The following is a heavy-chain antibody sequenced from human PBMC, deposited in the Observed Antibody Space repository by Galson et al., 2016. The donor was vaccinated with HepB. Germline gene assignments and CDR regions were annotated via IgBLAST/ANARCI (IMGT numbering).Heavy chain of an antibody. CDR1: GFTLSSYD. CDR3: VREILLVVGYYGMDV. V-gene: IGHV3-13*01. Sequence: SLRLSCAASGFTLSSYDMHWVRPATGKGLEWVSGIDTAGGTSYLGSVKGRFTLSRENAKKSLYLQMNSLRVGDTAVYYCVREILLVVGYYGMDVWGQGTTVTVSS. CDR2: IDTAGGT. J-gene: IGHJ6*02. D-gene: IGHD5-18*01.